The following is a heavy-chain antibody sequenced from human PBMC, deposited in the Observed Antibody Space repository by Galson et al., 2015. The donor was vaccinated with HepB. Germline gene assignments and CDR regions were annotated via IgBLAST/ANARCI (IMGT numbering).Heavy chain of an antibody. CDR3: ARHTYYDFWSGYYSAYGMDV. Sequence: ETLSLTCAVYGGSFSGYYWSWIRQPPGKGLEWIGEINHSGSTNYNPSLKSRLTISVDTSKNQFPLKLSSVTAADTAVYYCARHTYYDFWSGYYSAYGMDVWGQGTTVTVSS. CDR2: INHSGST. V-gene: IGHV4-34*01. CDR1: GGSFSGYY. D-gene: IGHD3-3*01. J-gene: IGHJ6*02.